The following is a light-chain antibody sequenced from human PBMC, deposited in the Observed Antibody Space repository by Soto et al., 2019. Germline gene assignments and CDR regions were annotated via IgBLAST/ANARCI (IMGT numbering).Light chain of an antibody. CDR1: QSIISIV. V-gene: IGKV3-20*01. CDR2: GSS. Sequence: DIVLTQSPGTLSLSPGERVILSCRTIQSIISIVLAWYPQKPGQAPSLLIYGSSRRATGIPDRFSGSGSGTDFTLTISSLEPEDFAVYFCQQYVTSPYTFGQGTKLEI. J-gene: IGKJ2*01. CDR3: QQYVTSPYT.